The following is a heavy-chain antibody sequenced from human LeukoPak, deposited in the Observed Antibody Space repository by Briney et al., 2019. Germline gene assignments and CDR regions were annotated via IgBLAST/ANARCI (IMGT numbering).Heavy chain of an antibody. V-gene: IGHV1-46*01. Sequence: GASVKVSCKASGYTLTSYYLHWVRQAPGQGLEWMAIINPSGDTTSHAQKFQGRVTMTRDTSASTVYMELSSLRSEDTAVYYCASVYKNGVDVWGQGTTVTVSS. D-gene: IGHD5-24*01. CDR3: ASVYKNGVDV. J-gene: IGHJ6*02. CDR2: INPSGDTT. CDR1: GYTLTSYY.